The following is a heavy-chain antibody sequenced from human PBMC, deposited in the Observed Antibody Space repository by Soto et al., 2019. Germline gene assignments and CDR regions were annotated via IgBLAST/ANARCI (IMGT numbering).Heavy chain of an antibody. D-gene: IGHD6-19*01. CDR3: VRAHSSWYFDY. CDR2: IYYSGST. V-gene: IGHV4-59*01. Sequence: SETLSLTCTVSGGSISNYYWSWIRQPPGKGLEWIGSIYYSGSTNYNPSLKSRVTISVDTSKNQFSLKLNSVTAADTAVYYCVRAHSSWYFDYWGQGTLVTISS. J-gene: IGHJ4*02. CDR1: GGSISNYY.